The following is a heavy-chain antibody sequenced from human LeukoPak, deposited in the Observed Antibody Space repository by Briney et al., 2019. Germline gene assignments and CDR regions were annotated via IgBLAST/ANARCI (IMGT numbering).Heavy chain of an antibody. Sequence: SETLSLTCAVYGGSFSGYYWSWIRQPPGKGLEWIGEINHSGSTNYNPSLKNRVTISVDTSKNQFSLKLSSVTAADTAVYYCARGLRYSSSPQRLVRFDPWGQGTLVTVSS. J-gene: IGHJ5*02. CDR3: ARGLRYSSSPQRLVRFDP. D-gene: IGHD6-6*01. CDR2: INHSGST. V-gene: IGHV4-34*01. CDR1: GGSFSGYY.